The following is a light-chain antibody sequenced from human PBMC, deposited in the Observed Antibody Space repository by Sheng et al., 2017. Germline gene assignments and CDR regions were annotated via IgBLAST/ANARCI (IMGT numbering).Light chain of an antibody. CDR2: GAS. Sequence: EIVLTQSPDTLSLSPGERATLSCRASERIRSNYLAWYQQKPGQAPRLLIYGASTRATGIPARFSGSGSGTEFTLTISSLQLEDFATYYCQQTYSPPTFGQGTKVEIK. V-gene: IGKV3-20*01. J-gene: IGKJ1*01. CDR3: QQTYSPPT. CDR1: ERIRSNY.